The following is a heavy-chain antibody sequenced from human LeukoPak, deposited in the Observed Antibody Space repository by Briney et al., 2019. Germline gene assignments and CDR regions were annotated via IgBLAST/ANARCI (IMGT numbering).Heavy chain of an antibody. D-gene: IGHD3-16*02. Sequence: GESLKISCKGSGYSFTTYWIAWVRQMPGKGLEWMGIIYPRDSDIRCSPPFQGQVTISADKSISTAYLQWNSLKAWDTAMYYCARMIGLGEVSPYFDYWGQGSLVTVSS. CDR2: IYPRDSDI. V-gene: IGHV5-51*01. J-gene: IGHJ4*02. CDR1: GYSFTTYW. CDR3: ARMIGLGEVSPYFDY.